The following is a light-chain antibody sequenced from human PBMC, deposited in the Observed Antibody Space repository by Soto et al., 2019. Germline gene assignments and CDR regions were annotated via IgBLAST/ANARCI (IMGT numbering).Light chain of an antibody. Sequence: IQMTQSPSYVSASVGDRVSITCRASQGISSWLAWYQQKPGRAPKLLIYTVSSLQSGVLSRVSGTGSGTDFTLTISSLQPEDVSTYYCQQANSCPLTFGGGTKVEIK. CDR2: TVS. CDR1: QGISSW. V-gene: IGKV1-12*01. CDR3: QQANSCPLT. J-gene: IGKJ4*01.